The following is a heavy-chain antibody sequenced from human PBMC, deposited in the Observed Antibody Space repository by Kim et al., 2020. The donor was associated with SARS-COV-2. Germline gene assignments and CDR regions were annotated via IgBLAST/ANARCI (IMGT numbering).Heavy chain of an antibody. J-gene: IGHJ4*02. Sequence: GGSLRLSCAASGFTFDDYAMHWVRQAPGKGLEWVAGISWNSGSIDYADSVKGRFTISRDNAKNSLYLQMNSLRAEDTALYYCAKDAQLLLAQIDYWGQGTLVTVSS. CDR1: GFTFDDYA. D-gene: IGHD2-15*01. CDR2: ISWNSGSI. V-gene: IGHV3-9*01. CDR3: AKDAQLLLAQIDY.